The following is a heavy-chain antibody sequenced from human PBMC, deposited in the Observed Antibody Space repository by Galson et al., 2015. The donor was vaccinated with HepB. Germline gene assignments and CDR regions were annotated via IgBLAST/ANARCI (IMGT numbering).Heavy chain of an antibody. CDR2: IKSKTDGGTT. V-gene: IGHV3-15*07. Sequence: SLRLSCAASGFTFSNAWMNWVRQAPGKGLEWVGRIKSKTDGGTTDYAAPVKGRFTISRDDSKNTLYLQMNSLKTEGTAVYYCTTDRYYYGMDVWGQGTTVTVSS. CDR3: TTDRYYYGMDV. J-gene: IGHJ6*02. CDR1: GFTFSNAW.